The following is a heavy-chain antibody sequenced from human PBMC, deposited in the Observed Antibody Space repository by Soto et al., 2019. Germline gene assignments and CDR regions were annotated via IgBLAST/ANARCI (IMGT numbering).Heavy chain of an antibody. V-gene: IGHV3-43D*03. D-gene: IGHD2-21*02. CDR1: GFTFDDYA. CDR2: ISWDGGST. Sequence: GGSLRLSCAASGFTFDDYAMHWVRQAPGKGLEWVSLISWDGGSTYYADSVKGRFTISRDNSKNSLYLQMNSLRAEDTALYYCAKDILHLYYYGMDVWGQGTTVTVSS. J-gene: IGHJ6*02. CDR3: AKDILHLYYYGMDV.